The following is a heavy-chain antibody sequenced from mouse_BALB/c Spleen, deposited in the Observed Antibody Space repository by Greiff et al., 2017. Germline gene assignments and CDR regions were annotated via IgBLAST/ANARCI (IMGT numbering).Heavy chain of an antibody. CDR3: AREVRRVWYFDV. CDR2: IYPGDGDT. Sequence: VQLQESGAELARPGASVKLSCKASGYTFTSYWMQWVKQRPGQGLEWIGAIYPGDGDTRYTQKFKGKATLTADKSSSTAYMQLSSLASEDSAVYYCAREVRRVWYFDVWGAGTTVTVSS. CDR1: GYTFTSYW. V-gene: IGHV1-87*01. J-gene: IGHJ1*01. D-gene: IGHD2-14*01.